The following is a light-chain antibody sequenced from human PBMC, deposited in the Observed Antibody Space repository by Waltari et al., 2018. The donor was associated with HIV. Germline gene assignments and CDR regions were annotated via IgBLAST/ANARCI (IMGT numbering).Light chain of an antibody. V-gene: IGLV2-14*03. CDR1: SSALDAFNP. J-gene: IGLJ3*02. Sequence: QSALTQPPSVPGPPGQSLPISCTRTSSALDAFNPVSWYQPHPGHAPKVMIYDVISRPSGVSDRFSGSKSGNTASLTISGRQTEDEADYYCASFTTRGTAVFGGGTKLTVL. CDR3: ASFTTRGTAV. CDR2: DVI.